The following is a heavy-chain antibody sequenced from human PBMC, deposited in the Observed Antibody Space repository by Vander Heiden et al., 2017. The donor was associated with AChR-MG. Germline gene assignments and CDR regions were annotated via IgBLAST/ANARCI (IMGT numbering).Heavy chain of an antibody. D-gene: IGHD3-22*01. J-gene: IGHJ6*02. CDR2: IIPIFGTA. V-gene: IGHV1-69*06. CDR1: GGTFRSAA. CDR3: ARDYNYYDSSGYPNLYGMDV. Sequence: QVQLVQSGAAVKKPGSSVKVSCKASGGTFRSAAISCVRQAPAQGLEWMGGIIPIFGTANYAQKFQGRVTITADKSTSTAYMELSSLRSEDTAVYYCARDYNYYDSSGYPNLYGMDVWGQGTTVTVSS.